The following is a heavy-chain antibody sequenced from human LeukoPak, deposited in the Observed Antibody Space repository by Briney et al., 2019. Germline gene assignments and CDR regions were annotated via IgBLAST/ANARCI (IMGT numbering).Heavy chain of an antibody. J-gene: IGHJ6*03. CDR2: ISSSSSYI. CDR3: ASRSSSSWYYYYYYMDV. D-gene: IGHD6-13*01. Sequence: GGSLRLSCAASGFTFSSYSMNWVRQAPGKGLEWVSSISSSSSYIYYVDSVKGRFTISRDNAKNSLYLQMNSLRAEDTAVYYCASRSSSSWYYYYYYMDVWGKGTTVTVSS. V-gene: IGHV3-21*01. CDR1: GFTFSSYS.